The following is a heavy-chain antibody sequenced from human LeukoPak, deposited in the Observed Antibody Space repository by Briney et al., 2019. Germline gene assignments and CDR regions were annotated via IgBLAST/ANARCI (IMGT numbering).Heavy chain of an antibody. CDR2: ISWDSGSQ. J-gene: IGHJ6*03. Sequence: PGRSLRLSCVGSGFSLDDYAMHWVRQVPGKGLEWVSSISWDSGSQAYADSVRGRFTISRDNAKNSVFLQMTNLGPEDTALYYCARGTTGHQSYYYYYMDVWGKGTPVIVSS. CDR1: GFSLDDYA. V-gene: IGHV3-9*01. D-gene: IGHD3-10*01. CDR3: ARGTTGHQSYYYYYMDV.